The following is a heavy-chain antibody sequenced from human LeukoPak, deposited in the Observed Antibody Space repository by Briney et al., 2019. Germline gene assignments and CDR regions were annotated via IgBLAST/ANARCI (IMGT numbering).Heavy chain of an antibody. J-gene: IGHJ4*02. CDR2: IIPIFGTA. V-gene: IGHV1-69*05. D-gene: IGHD1-26*01. CDR1: GGTFSSYA. Sequence: SVKVSCKASGGTFSSYAISWVRQAPGQGLEWMGGIIPIFGTANYAQKLQGRVTMTTDTSTSTAYMELRSLRSDDTAVYYCATSGSYSIWGQGTLVTVSS. CDR3: ATSGSYSI.